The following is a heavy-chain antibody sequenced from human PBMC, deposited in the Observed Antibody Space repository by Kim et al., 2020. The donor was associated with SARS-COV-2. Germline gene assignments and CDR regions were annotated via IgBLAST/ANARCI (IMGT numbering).Heavy chain of an antibody. V-gene: IGHV3-48*03. J-gene: IGHJ4*02. CDR1: GFTFSSYE. Sequence: GGSLRLSCAASGFTFSSYEMNWVRQAPGKGLEWVSYISSSGSTIYYADSVKGRFTISRDNAKNSLYLQMNSLRAEDTAVYYCARDLRRGYSYGVDYWGQGTLVTVSS. CDR2: ISSSGSTI. CDR3: ARDLRRGYSYGVDY. D-gene: IGHD5-18*01.